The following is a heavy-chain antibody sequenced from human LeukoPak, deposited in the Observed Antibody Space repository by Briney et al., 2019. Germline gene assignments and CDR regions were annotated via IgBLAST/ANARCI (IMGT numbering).Heavy chain of an antibody. J-gene: IGHJ4*02. CDR1: GFTFSSYW. D-gene: IGHD3-10*01. V-gene: IGHV3-74*01. CDR2: INSDGSST. CDR3: ARATSGTSYEY. Sequence: GGSLRLSCAASGFTFSSYWMHWVRQAPGKGLVWVSRINSDGSSTRYADSVKGRFTISRDNAENTLYLQMNSLRGEDTAVYFCARATSGTSYEYWGQGTLVTVSS.